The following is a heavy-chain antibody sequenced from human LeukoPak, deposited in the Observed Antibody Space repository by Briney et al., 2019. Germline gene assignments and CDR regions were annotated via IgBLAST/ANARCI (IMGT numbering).Heavy chain of an antibody. D-gene: IGHD6-13*01. CDR2: CGTSDDT. J-gene: IGHJ4*02. Sequence: GGSLRLSCAASGFTFRSYAMNWVRQAPGKGLEWVSACGTSDDTYYADSVRGRFTNSRDNAKDTVYLQMRSLRAEDTAVYYCAQKTPGTHPFDYWGQGTLVTVSS. CDR3: AQKTPGTHPFDY. V-gene: IGHV3-23*01. CDR1: GFTFRSYA.